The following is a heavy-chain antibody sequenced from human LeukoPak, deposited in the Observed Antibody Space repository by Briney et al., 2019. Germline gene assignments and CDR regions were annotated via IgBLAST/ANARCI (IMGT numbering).Heavy chain of an antibody. J-gene: IGHJ3*02. D-gene: IGHD3-22*01. Sequence: SETLSLTCTVSGGSISSYYWSWIRQPPGKGLEWIGEINHSGSTNYNPSLKSRVTISVDTSKNQFSLKLSSVTAADTAVYYCAWYDSSGYLNAFDIWGQGTMVTVSS. CDR1: GGSISSYY. CDR3: AWYDSSGYLNAFDI. CDR2: INHSGST. V-gene: IGHV4-34*01.